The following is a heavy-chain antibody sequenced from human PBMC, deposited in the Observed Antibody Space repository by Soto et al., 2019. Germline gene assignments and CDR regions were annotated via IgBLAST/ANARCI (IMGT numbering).Heavy chain of an antibody. J-gene: IGHJ5*02. Sequence: GASVKVSCKASGYSFTLYYIHWVRQAPGQGLQWMAIINPSRAETSYAQKFQGRVTVKGRFSISRDNSRNTLYLEMNSLRTEDTAMYYCVRGGYSSSWERLDPWGQGTLVTVSS. CDR2: INPSRAET. CDR3: VRGGYSSSWERLDP. D-gene: IGHD4-4*01. V-gene: IGHV1-46*01. CDR1: GYSFTLYY.